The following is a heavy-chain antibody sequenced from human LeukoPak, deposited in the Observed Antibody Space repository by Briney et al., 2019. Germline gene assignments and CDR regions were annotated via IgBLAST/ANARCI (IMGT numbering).Heavy chain of an antibody. CDR3: ARFNSFYYGSGNYYTPNYFDY. CDR1: GGSISSYY. J-gene: IGHJ4*02. Sequence: SSETLSLTCTVSGGSISSYYWTWIRQPPGKGLEWIGYIHYTGSTNYNPSLKSRVTMSVDTSKNQFSLKLSSVTAADTAVYYCARFNSFYYGSGNYYTPNYFDYWGQGTLVAVSS. V-gene: IGHV4-59*01. CDR2: IHYTGST. D-gene: IGHD3-10*01.